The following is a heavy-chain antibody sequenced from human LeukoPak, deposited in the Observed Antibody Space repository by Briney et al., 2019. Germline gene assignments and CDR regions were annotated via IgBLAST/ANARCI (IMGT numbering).Heavy chain of an antibody. CDR1: GYSFTSYW. D-gene: IGHD1-26*01. J-gene: IGHJ3*01. CDR2: MYPGDSET. Sequence: GESLKISCQGSGYSFTSYWIGWVRQMPGKGLEWMVIMYPGDSETRYSPSFQSQITISADKPISTAYLQWSSLKASDTAMYYCATTLYSGIYGDAFDVWGQGTMVTVSS. CDR3: ATTLYSGIYGDAFDV. V-gene: IGHV5-51*01.